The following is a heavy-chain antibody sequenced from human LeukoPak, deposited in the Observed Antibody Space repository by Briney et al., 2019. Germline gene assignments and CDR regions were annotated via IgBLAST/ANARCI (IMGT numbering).Heavy chain of an antibody. Sequence: PGGSLRLSCAASGFTFSSYWMNWVRQAPGKGLVWVSRIASDGSSTTYADSVKGRFSISRDNAKNTLYLQMNSLRVEDTAVYYCASVNDYGDRTYYWGQGTLVTVSS. CDR3: ASVNDYGDRTYY. CDR2: IASDGSST. D-gene: IGHD4-17*01. V-gene: IGHV3-74*01. J-gene: IGHJ4*02. CDR1: GFTFSSYW.